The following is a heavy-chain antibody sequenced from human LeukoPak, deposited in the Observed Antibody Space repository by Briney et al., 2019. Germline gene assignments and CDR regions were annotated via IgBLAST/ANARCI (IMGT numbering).Heavy chain of an antibody. D-gene: IGHD2-2*01. Sequence: PGGSLRLSRAASGFTVSSNYMSWVRQAPGKGLEWVSVIYSGGSTYYADSVKGRFTISRDNSKNTLYLQMNSLRAEDTAVYYCASQLLFGAFDIWGQGTMVTVSS. CDR2: IYSGGST. CDR3: ASQLLFGAFDI. V-gene: IGHV3-53*01. CDR1: GFTVSSNY. J-gene: IGHJ3*02.